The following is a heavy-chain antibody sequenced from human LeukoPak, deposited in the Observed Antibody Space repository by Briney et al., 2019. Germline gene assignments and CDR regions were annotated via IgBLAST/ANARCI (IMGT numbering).Heavy chain of an antibody. CDR1: GGSISSGDYY. Sequence: SETLSLTCTVSGGSISSGDYYWSWIRQPPGKGLEWIGYIYYSGSTYYNPSLKSRVTISVDTSKNQFSLKLSSVTAADTAVYYCARGRVCGGDCYPYYFDYWGQGTTVTVSS. CDR3: ARGRVCGGDCYPYYFDY. D-gene: IGHD2-21*02. CDR2: IYYSGST. V-gene: IGHV4-30-4*01. J-gene: IGHJ4*03.